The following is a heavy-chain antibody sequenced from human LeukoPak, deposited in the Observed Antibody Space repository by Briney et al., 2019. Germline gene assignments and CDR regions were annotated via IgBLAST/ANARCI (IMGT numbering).Heavy chain of an antibody. CDR1: GFTFSSYA. CDR3: ARELGHFFDY. CDR2: ISYDGSNK. V-gene: IGHV3-30-3*01. D-gene: IGHD2/OR15-2a*01. J-gene: IGHJ4*02. Sequence: GGSLRLSCAASGFTFSSYAMHWFRQAPGKGLEWVAVISYDGSNKYYADSVKGRFTISRDNSKNTLYLQMNSLRAEDTAVYYCARELGHFFDYWGQGTLVTVSS.